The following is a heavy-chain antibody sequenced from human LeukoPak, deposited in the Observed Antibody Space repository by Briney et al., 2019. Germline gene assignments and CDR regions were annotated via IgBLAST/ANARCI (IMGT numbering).Heavy chain of an antibody. CDR1: GFTFSSYA. CDR2: VSGSGSHT. J-gene: IGHJ4*02. D-gene: IGHD5-12*01. V-gene: IGHV3-23*01. Sequence: GGSLRLSCAASGFTFSSYAMSWVRQAPGKGLEWVSSVSGSGSHTYYADSVKGRFTISRDNSKNTLNLQMDSLRAEDAAVYYCAKDERGYDCYFDYWGQGALVTVSS. CDR3: AKDERGYDCYFDY.